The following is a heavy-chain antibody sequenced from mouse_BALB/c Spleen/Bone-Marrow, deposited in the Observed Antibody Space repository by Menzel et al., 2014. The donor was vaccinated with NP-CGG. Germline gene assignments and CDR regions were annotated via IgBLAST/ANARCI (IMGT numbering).Heavy chain of an antibody. Sequence: EVKLVESGGGLVQPGGSLKLSCAASGFTFSSYTMSWVRQTPEKRLEWVAYISNGGGSTYFPDTVKGRFTISRDNAKNTPYLQMSSLKSEDTAMYYCARQGVYYGKSYYAMDYWGQGTSVTVSS. D-gene: IGHD2-1*01. J-gene: IGHJ4*01. CDR1: GFTFSSYT. V-gene: IGHV5-12-2*01. CDR3: ARQGVYYGKSYYAMDY. CDR2: ISNGGGST.